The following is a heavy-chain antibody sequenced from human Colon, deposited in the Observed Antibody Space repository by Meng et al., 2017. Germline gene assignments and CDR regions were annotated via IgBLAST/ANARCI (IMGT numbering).Heavy chain of an antibody. Sequence: GESLKISCAPSGFTFSNYWMTWIRQAPGKGLEWVANIKYDGSEKYYVDSVKGRFTISRDNAKNSLYLLMNSLRVEDTAVYYCARGGRYYYGIWGQGTLVTVSS. D-gene: IGHD3-22*01. J-gene: IGHJ4*02. CDR2: IKYDGSEK. CDR1: GFTFSNYW. CDR3: ARGGRYYYGI. V-gene: IGHV3-7*01.